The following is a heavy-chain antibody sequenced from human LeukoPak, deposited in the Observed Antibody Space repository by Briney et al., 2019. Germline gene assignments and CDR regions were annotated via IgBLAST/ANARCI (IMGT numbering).Heavy chain of an antibody. J-gene: IGHJ4*02. CDR3: AKKWGVGTTTLDYFDY. CDR2: IHSSGGT. V-gene: IGHV3-53*01. D-gene: IGHD1-26*01. CDR1: GFTGSNNY. Sequence: PGRSLRLSCAASGFTGSNNYMSWVRQAPGKGLEWVSAIHSSGGTYYADSVKGRFTISRDTSKNTLYLQINSLRVEDTAVYYCAKKWGVGTTTLDYFDYWGQGTLVTVSS.